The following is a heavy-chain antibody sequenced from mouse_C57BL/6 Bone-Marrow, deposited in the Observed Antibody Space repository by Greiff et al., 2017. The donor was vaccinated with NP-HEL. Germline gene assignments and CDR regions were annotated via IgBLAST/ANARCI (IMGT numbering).Heavy chain of an antibody. Sequence: VQVVESGAELARPGASVKLSCKASGYTFTSYGISWVKQRTGQGLEWIGEIYPRSGNTYYNEKFKGKATLTADKSSSTAYMELRSLTSEDSAVYFCARSYGPYFDYWGQGTTLTVSS. V-gene: IGHV1-81*01. CDR2: IYPRSGNT. D-gene: IGHD1-1*01. CDR3: ARSYGPYFDY. CDR1: GYTFTSYG. J-gene: IGHJ2*01.